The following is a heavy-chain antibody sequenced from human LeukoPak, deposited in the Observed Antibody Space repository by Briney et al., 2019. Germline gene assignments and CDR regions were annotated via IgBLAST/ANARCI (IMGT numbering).Heavy chain of an antibody. D-gene: IGHD6-13*01. Sequence: GGSLRLSCAASGFTFDDYAMHWVRQAPGKGLEWVSSISSSSSYIYYADSVKGRFTISRDNAKNSLYLQMNSLRAEDTAVYYCAKVYSSSWTRAEYFQHWGQGTLVTVSS. CDR3: AKVYSSSWTRAEYFQH. J-gene: IGHJ1*01. CDR2: ISSSSSYI. CDR1: GFTFDDYA. V-gene: IGHV3-21*01.